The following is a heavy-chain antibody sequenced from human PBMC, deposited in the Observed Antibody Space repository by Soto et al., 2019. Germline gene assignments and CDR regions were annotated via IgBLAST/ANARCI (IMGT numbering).Heavy chain of an antibody. CDR2: ISAYNGNT. J-gene: IGHJ1*01. Sequence: QVQLVQSGAEVKKPGASVKVSCKASGYTFTSYGISWVRQAPGQGLEWMGWISAYNGNTNYAQKLQGRVTMTTDTSTSTDYMELRSLRSDDTAVYYCARDRIKYSPYAEYFQHWGPGTLVTVSS. CDR1: GYTFTSYG. D-gene: IGHD2-21*01. CDR3: ARDRIKYSPYAEYFQH. V-gene: IGHV1-18*01.